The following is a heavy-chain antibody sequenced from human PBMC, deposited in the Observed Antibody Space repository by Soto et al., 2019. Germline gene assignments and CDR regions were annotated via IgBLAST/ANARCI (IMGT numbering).Heavy chain of an antibody. CDR3: AKLGRNWNDGTIFDY. CDR1: GFNLSGYG. V-gene: IGHV3-30*18. J-gene: IGHJ4*02. Sequence: TLRQCYGAAGFNLSGYGRHWVRQDPGKGLEWVAVISYDGSNKYYADSVKGRFTISRDNSKNTLYLQMNSLRAEDTAVYYCAKLGRNWNDGTIFDYWGQGTLVTGSS. CDR2: ISYDGSNK. D-gene: IGHD1-1*01.